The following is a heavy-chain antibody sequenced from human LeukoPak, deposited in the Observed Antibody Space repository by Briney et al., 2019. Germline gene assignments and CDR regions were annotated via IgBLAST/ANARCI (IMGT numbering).Heavy chain of an antibody. V-gene: IGHV1-8*01. D-gene: IGHD6-19*01. Sequence: ASVKVSCKASGYTFTSYDINWVRQATGQGLEWMGWMNPNSGNTGYAQKLQGRVTMTTDTSTSTAYMELRSLRSDDTAVYYCARGLWLLDYWGQGTLVTVSS. CDR2: MNPNSGNT. CDR3: ARGLWLLDY. CDR1: GYTFTSYD. J-gene: IGHJ4*02.